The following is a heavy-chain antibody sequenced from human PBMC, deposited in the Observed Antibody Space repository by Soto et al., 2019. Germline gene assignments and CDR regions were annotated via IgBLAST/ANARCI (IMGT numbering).Heavy chain of an antibody. CDR3: AARIIAAPFNYGMDV. D-gene: IGHD6-13*01. V-gene: IGHV1-69*13. J-gene: IGHJ6*02. CDR1: GGTFSSYA. CDR2: IIPIFGTA. Sequence: SVKVSCKASGGTFSSYAISWVRQAPGQGLEWMGGIIPIFGTANYAQKFQGRVTIAADESTSTAYMELSSLRSEDTAVYYCAARIIAAPFNYGMDVWGQGTTVTVSS.